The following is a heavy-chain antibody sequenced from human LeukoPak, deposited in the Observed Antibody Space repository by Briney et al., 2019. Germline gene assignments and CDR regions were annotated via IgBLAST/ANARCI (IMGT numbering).Heavy chain of an antibody. D-gene: IGHD6-13*01. V-gene: IGHV4-34*01. CDR1: GGSFSGYY. CDR2: INHSGST. CDR3: ARVWGDSSSGPFDY. Sequence: SETLSLTCAVYGGSFSGYYWSWIRQPPGKGLEWIGEINHSGSTNYNPPLKSRVTISVDTSKNQFSLKLSSVTAADTAVYYCARVWGDSSSGPFDYWGQGTLVTVSS. J-gene: IGHJ4*02.